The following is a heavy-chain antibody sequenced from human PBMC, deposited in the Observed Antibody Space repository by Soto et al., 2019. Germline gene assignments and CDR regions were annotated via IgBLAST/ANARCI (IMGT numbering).Heavy chain of an antibody. J-gene: IGHJ2*01. D-gene: IGHD3-10*01. Sequence: EVQLVESGGGLVQPGGSLRLSCAASGFNFRSYEMNWVRQAPGKGLEWVSYISGSARSIYYADSVKGRFSLSRDNAQNSLYLQMNSLRAEDTAVYYCTRGRPGGWYFDLWGRGTLVTVS. V-gene: IGHV3-48*03. CDR1: GFNFRSYE. CDR3: TRGRPGGWYFDL. CDR2: ISGSARSI.